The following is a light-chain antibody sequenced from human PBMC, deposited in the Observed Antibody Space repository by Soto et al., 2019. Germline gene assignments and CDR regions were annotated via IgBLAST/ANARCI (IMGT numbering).Light chain of an antibody. CDR3: QQYGSLTMYT. Sequence: IVLTQSPATLSLSPGERATLSCGASQSVSSDYLAWYQLKPGLAPRLLIYDASTRATGIRDRFSGSGSGTDFTLTISRLEPEDFSVYYCQQYGSLTMYTFGQGTKLEIK. V-gene: IGKV3D-20*01. CDR1: QSVSSDY. J-gene: IGKJ2*01. CDR2: DAS.